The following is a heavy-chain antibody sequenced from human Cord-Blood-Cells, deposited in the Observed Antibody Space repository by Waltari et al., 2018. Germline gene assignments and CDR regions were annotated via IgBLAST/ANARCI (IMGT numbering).Heavy chain of an antibody. V-gene: IGHV4-34*01. J-gene: IGHJ3*02. CDR1: GGSFSGYY. CDR2: INHSGST. D-gene: IGHD3-22*01. Sequence: QVQLQQWGAGLLKPSETLSLTCAVYGGSFSGYYWSWIRQPPGKGLEWIGEINHSGSTNSNPALKGRVSIPVDTSKNQFSLKLSSVTAADTAVYYCARCDSSGDKEAFDIWGQGKMVTVSS. CDR3: ARCDSSGDKEAFDI.